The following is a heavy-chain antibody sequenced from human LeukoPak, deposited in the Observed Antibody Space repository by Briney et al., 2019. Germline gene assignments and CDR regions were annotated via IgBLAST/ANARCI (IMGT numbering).Heavy chain of an antibody. CDR3: ASQTSGYSGYSSHY. D-gene: IGHD5-12*01. CDR1: GFTFSSYA. Sequence: GGSLRLSCAASGFTFSSYAMSWVRQAPGKGLDWVSAISASGGSTSYADSVKGRLTISRDNSKNTLYPQMNSLRAVDTAVYYCASQTSGYSGYSSHYWGQGTLVTVSS. V-gene: IGHV3-23*01. CDR2: ISASGGST. J-gene: IGHJ4*02.